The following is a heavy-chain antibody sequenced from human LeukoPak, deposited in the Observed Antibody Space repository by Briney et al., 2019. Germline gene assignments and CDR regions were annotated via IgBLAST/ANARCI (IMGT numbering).Heavy chain of an antibody. V-gene: IGHV4-30-4*08. J-gene: IGHJ3*02. CDR2: IYYSGST. CDR3: AREPDYYDSSGYYRDAFDI. CDR1: GGSISSGDYY. Sequence: SQTLSLTXTVSGGSISSGDYYWSWIRQPPGKGLEWIGYIYYSGSTYYNPSLKSRVTISVDTSKNQFSLKLSSVTAADTAVYYCAREPDYYDSSGYYRDAFDIWGQGTMVTVSS. D-gene: IGHD3-22*01.